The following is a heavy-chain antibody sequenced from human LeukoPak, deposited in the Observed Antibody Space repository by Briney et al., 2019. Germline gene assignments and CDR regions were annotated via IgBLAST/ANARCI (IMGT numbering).Heavy chain of an antibody. J-gene: IGHJ3*02. Sequence: PGGSLRLSCAASGFTFSSYAMSWVRQAPGKGLEWVAFIRYDGSNKYYADSVKGRFTISRDNSKNTLYLQMNSLRAEDTAVYYCARDLRSFGGDAFDIWGQGTMVTVSS. D-gene: IGHD3-3*01. CDR2: IRYDGSNK. V-gene: IGHV3-30*02. CDR3: ARDLRSFGGDAFDI. CDR1: GFTFSSYA.